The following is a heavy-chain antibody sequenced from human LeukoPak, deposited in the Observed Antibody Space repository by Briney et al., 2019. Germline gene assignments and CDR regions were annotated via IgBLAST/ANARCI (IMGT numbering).Heavy chain of an antibody. D-gene: IGHD3-22*01. CDR3: ARRYYYDSSGYIFIFDY. J-gene: IGHJ4*02. CDR2: ISSSSSYI. V-gene: IGHV3-21*01. Sequence: GGSLRLSCAASGSTFSSYSMNWVRQAPGKGLEWVSSISSSSSYIYYADSVKGRFTISRDNAKNSLYLQMNSLRAEDTAVYYCARRYYYDSSGYIFIFDYWGQGTLVTVSS. CDR1: GSTFSSYS.